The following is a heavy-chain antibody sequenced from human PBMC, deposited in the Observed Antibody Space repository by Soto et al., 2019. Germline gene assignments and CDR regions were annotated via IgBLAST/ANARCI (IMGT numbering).Heavy chain of an antibody. D-gene: IGHD6-19*01. CDR1: GYTFSSYY. CDR2: INPSDGST. CDR3: ARKYTSLNAGLVAFDY. Sequence: QVQLVQSGAEVKKPGASVKVSCKASGYTFSSYYLHWVRQAPGQGLEWMGIINPSDGSTTYAQKFQGRVTMTRDTSTSTVYMELSSLRSEDTAMYYCARKYTSLNAGLVAFDYWGQGTLVTVSS. V-gene: IGHV1-46*03. J-gene: IGHJ4*02.